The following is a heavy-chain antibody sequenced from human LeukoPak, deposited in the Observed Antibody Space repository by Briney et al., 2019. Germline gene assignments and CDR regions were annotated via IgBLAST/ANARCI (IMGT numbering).Heavy chain of an antibody. D-gene: IGHD2-21*02. Sequence: GGSLRLSCAVSGFSFTNYWMHWVRQDPGKGLVWVSYISSDGSVTKYADSVKGRFTISRDNAVNTLYLQMNSLRVEDTAVYYCVRGSLRLPRSTPDYWGQGTLVAVSS. CDR3: VRGSLRLPRSTPDY. CDR2: ISSDGSVT. J-gene: IGHJ4*02. V-gene: IGHV3-74*03. CDR1: GFSFTNYW.